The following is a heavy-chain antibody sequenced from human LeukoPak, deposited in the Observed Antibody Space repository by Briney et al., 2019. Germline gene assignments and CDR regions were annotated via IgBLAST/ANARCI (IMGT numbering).Heavy chain of an antibody. CDR1: GFTFSSYS. V-gene: IGHV3-48*01. D-gene: IGHD6-19*01. CDR3: ARYLIAVAGPFTDYFDY. Sequence: GGSLRLSCAASGFTFSSYSMNWVRQAPGKGLEWVSYISSSSSTIYYADSVKDRFTISRDNAKNSLYLQMNSLRAEDTAVYYCARYLIAVAGPFTDYFDYWGQGTLVTVSS. J-gene: IGHJ4*02. CDR2: ISSSSSTI.